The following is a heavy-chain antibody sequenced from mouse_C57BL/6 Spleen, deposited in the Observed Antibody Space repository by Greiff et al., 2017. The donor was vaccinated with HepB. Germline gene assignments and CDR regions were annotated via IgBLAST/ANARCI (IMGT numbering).Heavy chain of an antibody. Sequence: QVQLQQSGAELVKPGASVKLSCKASGYTFTEYTIHWVKQRSGQGLEWIGWFYPGSGSIKYNEKFKDKATLPADKSSSTVYMELSRLTSEDSAVYFCARHPLQLRLREVYAMDYWGQGTSVTVSS. D-gene: IGHD3-2*02. CDR3: ARHPLQLRLREVYAMDY. V-gene: IGHV1-62-2*01. J-gene: IGHJ4*01. CDR2: FYPGSGSI. CDR1: GYTFTEYT.